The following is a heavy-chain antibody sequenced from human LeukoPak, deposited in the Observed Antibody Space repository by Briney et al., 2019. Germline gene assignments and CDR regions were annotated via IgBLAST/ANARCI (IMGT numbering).Heavy chain of an antibody. V-gene: IGHV4-38-2*02. CDR1: GYSISSGYY. D-gene: IGHD3-22*01. CDR2: IYHRGST. J-gene: IGHJ2*01. Sequence: SETLSLTCTVSGYSISSGYYWGWIRQPPGKGLEWIGSIYHRGSTYYNPSLKSRVTISVDTSKNQFSLKLSSVTAADTAVYYCARVLGRYYYDSSGYYSAGHFDLWGRGTLVTVSS. CDR3: ARVLGRYYYDSSGYYSAGHFDL.